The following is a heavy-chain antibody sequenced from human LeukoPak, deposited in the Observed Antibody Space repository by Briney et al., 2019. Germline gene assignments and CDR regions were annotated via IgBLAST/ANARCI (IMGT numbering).Heavy chain of an antibody. Sequence: GGSLRLSCAASGFTFDDYAMHWVRQAPGKGLEWVSAISWDTGSIGYADSVKGRFTISRDNAKNSLYLQINSLRAEDTAVYFCARLGGRGTADYWGQGTLVTVSS. D-gene: IGHD2-21*02. CDR1: GFTFDDYA. V-gene: IGHV3-9*01. CDR3: ARLGGRGTADY. CDR2: ISWDTGSI. J-gene: IGHJ4*02.